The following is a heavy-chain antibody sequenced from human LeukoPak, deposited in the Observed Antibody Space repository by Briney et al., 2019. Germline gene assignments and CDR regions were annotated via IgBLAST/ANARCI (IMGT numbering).Heavy chain of an antibody. J-gene: IGHJ4*02. CDR2: IYYSGST. D-gene: IGHD3-22*01. Sequence: SDTLSLTCTVSGGSVSSSYWNWIRQPPGKGLEWIGHIYYSGSTIYNPSLRSRVTISVDTSKTQFSLRLRSVTAADTAIYYCARDEGYYDTTGSFYFWGQGTLVAVSS. CDR1: GGSVSSSY. V-gene: IGHV4-59*02. CDR3: ARDEGYYDTTGSFYF.